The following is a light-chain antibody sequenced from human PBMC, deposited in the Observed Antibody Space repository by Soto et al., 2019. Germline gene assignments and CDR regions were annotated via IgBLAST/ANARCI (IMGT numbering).Light chain of an antibody. CDR3: SSYAGTHYV. V-gene: IGLV2-8*01. Sequence: QSALTQPPSASGSPGQSVTISCTGTSSDVGGYNYVSWYQQHPGKAPKLIIYEVSKRPSGVPDRFSGSKSGNTASLTVSGLQAEDEADYYCSSYAGTHYVFGTGTKPPS. CDR1: SSDVGGYNY. J-gene: IGLJ1*01. CDR2: EVS.